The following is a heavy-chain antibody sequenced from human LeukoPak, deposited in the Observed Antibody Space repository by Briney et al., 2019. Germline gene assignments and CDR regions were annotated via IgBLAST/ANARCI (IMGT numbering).Heavy chain of an antibody. CDR2: ISNDGSNR. V-gene: IGHV3-30*04. J-gene: IGHJ6*03. CDR3: ARDRYDILTGSGGYMDV. D-gene: IGHD3-9*01. Sequence: PGGSLRLSCAASGFTFSSYAIHWVRQAPGKGLEWVAVISNDGSNRYYADSVKGRFTISRDNSKHTLYLQMNSLRPEDTAVYYCARDRYDILTGSGGYMDVWGKGTTVTISS. CDR1: GFTFSSYA.